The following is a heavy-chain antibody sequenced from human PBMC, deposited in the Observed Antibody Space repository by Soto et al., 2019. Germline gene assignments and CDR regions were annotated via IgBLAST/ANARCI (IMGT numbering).Heavy chain of an antibody. CDR1: AGSISSDGFY. D-gene: IGHD1-1*01. Sequence: QVQLQESGPGLVKPSQTLSLTCSVSAGSISSDGFYWSWIRQHPGKGLEWIGYIYYSGSTYYNPSLKSRVTISVDTSKNQFSLKLSSVTAADTAVYYCARDGKGPGYYFDYWGQGTLVTVSS. CDR3: ARDGKGPGYYFDY. V-gene: IGHV4-31*03. J-gene: IGHJ4*02. CDR2: IYYSGST.